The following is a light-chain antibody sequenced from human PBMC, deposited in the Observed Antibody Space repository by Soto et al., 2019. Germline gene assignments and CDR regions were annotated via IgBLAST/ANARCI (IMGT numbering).Light chain of an antibody. CDR2: WAS. CDR3: QQYFSFPWT. CDR1: QSVLYSSNNKNY. Sequence: DIVMTQSPDSLAVSLGERATINCKSSQSVLYSSNNKNYVAWYQQRPGQPPNLLIYWASTRESGVPDRCSGSGSGTDFTLTISSLQDEDVAIYYCQQYFSFPWTFGQGTKVEIK. V-gene: IGKV4-1*01. J-gene: IGKJ1*01.